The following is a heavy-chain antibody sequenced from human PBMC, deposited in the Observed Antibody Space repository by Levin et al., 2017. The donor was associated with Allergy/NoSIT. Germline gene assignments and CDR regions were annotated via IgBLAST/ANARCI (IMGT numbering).Heavy chain of an antibody. CDR2: IKSKTDGGTT. CDR1: GFTFSNAW. D-gene: IGHD3-9*01. Sequence: GGSLRLSCAASGFTFSNAWMSWVRQAPGKGLEWVGRIKSKTDGGTTDYAAPVKGRFTISRDDSKNTLYLQMNSLKTEDTAVYYCTTVDDIVTGYSPEGYWGQGTLVTVSS. J-gene: IGHJ4*02. V-gene: IGHV3-15*01. CDR3: TTVDDIVTGYSPEGY.